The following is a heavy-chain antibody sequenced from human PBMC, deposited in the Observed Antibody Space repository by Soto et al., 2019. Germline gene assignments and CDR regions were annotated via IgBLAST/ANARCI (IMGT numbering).Heavy chain of an antibody. CDR1: SGPSRSHN. Sequence: QVQLQQSGPGLVKPSETLSLTCTVSSGPSRSHNWGWIRQSPGRGLEWIGYVYDTGSTSYNPSPESRVTISADTSTNHISLTLSSVTAADTAVYYCVRQGIGALHGLVDVWGQGTTVSVSS. V-gene: IGHV4-59*08. D-gene: IGHD1-26*01. J-gene: IGHJ6*02. CDR3: VRQGIGALHGLVDV. CDR2: VYDTGST.